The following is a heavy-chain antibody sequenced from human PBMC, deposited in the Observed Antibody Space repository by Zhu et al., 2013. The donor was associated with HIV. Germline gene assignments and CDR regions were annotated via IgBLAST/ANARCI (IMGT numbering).Heavy chain of an antibody. Sequence: QVQLQESGPGLVKPSETLSLTCTVSGGSISSYYWSWIRQPPGKGLEWIGYIYYSGSTNYNPSLKSRVTISVDTSKNQFSLKLSSVTAADTAVYYCARVLWRFHEGYGDYGGFDYWGQGTLVTVSS. CDR1: GGSISSYY. V-gene: IGHV4-59*01. CDR2: IYYSGST. CDR3: ARVLWRFHEGYGDYGGFDY. D-gene: IGHD4-17*01. J-gene: IGHJ4*02.